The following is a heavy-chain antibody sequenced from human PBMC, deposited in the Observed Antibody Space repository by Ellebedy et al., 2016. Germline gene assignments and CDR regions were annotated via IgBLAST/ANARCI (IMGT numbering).Heavy chain of an antibody. CDR3: ARVGYYYDSSDEGYDY. V-gene: IGHV1-18*01. J-gene: IGHJ4*02. CDR1: GYTFTSYG. CDR2: ISAYNGNT. D-gene: IGHD3-22*01. Sequence: ASVKVSXXASGYTFTSYGISWVRQAPGQGLEWMGWISAYNGNTNYAQKLQGRVTMTTDTSTSTAYMELRSLRSDDTAVYYCARVGYYYDSSDEGYDYWGQGTLVTVSS.